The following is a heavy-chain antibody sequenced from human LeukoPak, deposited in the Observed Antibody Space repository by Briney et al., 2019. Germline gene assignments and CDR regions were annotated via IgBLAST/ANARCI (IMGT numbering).Heavy chain of an antibody. Sequence: ASVKVSCKAAGCTFSSSAINWVRQAPGQGVEWIGRVIPILGILNYAQKFKGRVTITADKSTSTAYMELSSLRSEDTAVYYCASARDYGSGSCPLDPWGQGTLVTVSS. J-gene: IGHJ5*02. D-gene: IGHD3-10*01. CDR1: GCTFSSSA. V-gene: IGHV1-69*04. CDR3: ASARDYGSGSCPLDP. CDR2: VIPILGIL.